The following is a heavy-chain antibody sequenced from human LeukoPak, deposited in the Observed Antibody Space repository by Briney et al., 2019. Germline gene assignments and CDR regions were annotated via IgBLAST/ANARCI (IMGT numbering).Heavy chain of an antibody. V-gene: IGHV4-39*07. J-gene: IGHJ6*03. CDR3: ARLGTGRSYYYYYYMDV. Sequence: SETLSLTCTVSGGSISSSSYYWGWIRQPPGKGLEWIGSIYYSGSTYYNPSLKSRVTISVDTSKNQFSLKLSSVTAADTAVYYCARLGTGRSYYYYYYMDVWGKGTTVTISS. D-gene: IGHD1-14*01. CDR2: IYYSGST. CDR1: GGSISSSSYY.